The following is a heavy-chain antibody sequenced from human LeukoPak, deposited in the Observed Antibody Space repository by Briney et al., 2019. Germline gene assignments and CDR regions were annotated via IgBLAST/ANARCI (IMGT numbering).Heavy chain of an antibody. CDR2: MSGAGGRI. V-gene: IGHV3-23*01. CDR1: GFTFSIYA. J-gene: IGHJ5*02. D-gene: IGHD3-3*01. Sequence: PGGSLRLSCEASGFTFSIYAMSWVRQAPGKGLEWLSIMSGAGGRIEYADSVKGRFTISRDNSRNTVYLHMNSLRAEDTAVYYCARVLHRTYYDFWSGYSGNWFDPWGQGTLVTVSS. CDR3: ARVLHRTYYDFWSGYSGNWFDP.